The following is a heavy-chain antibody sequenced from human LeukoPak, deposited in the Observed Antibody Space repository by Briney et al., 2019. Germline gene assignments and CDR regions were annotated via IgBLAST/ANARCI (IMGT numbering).Heavy chain of an antibody. D-gene: IGHD3-3*01. Sequence: GGSLRLSCAASGFTFSISWMSWVRQAPGKGLEWVSNIKENGSEKYYVDSVKGRFTISRDNAKNSLYLQMNSLRAEDTAVYYCARDGYYDFWSGYSFFDYWGQGTLVTVSS. V-gene: IGHV3-7*01. CDR2: IKENGSEK. CDR3: ARDGYYDFWSGYSFFDY. CDR1: GFTFSISW. J-gene: IGHJ4*02.